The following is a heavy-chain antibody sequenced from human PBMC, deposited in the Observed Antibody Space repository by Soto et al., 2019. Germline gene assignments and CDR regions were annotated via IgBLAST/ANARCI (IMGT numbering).Heavy chain of an antibody. D-gene: IGHD3-10*01. Sequence: PGGSLRLSCAASGFTFSSYAMSWVRQAPGKGLEWVSAISGSGGSTYYADSVKGRFTISRDNSKSTLYLQMNILRAEDTAVYYCPQDTTYYYGSEILPSYYGKDVWGQGTTVTVSS. V-gene: IGHV3-23*01. CDR2: ISGSGGST. CDR3: PQDTTYYYGSEILPSYYGKDV. CDR1: GFTFSSYA. J-gene: IGHJ6*02.